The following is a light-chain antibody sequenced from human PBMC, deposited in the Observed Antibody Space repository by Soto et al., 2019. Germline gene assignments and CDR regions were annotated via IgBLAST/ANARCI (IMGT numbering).Light chain of an antibody. CDR2: GAS. CDR3: QQYGSSPLT. J-gene: IGKJ4*01. V-gene: IGKV3-20*01. Sequence: EIVLTQSPGTLSLSPGERATLSGMVSQSVSSSYLAWYQQKPCQAPRILIYGASSRATGIPDRFSRSGSGTDFTLTISRLEPEDFAVYYCQQYGSSPLTFGGGTKVEIK. CDR1: QSVSSSY.